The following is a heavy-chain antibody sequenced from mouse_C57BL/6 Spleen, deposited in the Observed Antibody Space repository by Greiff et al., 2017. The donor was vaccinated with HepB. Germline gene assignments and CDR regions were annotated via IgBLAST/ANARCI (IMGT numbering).Heavy chain of an antibody. D-gene: IGHD1-2*01. J-gene: IGHJ3*01. V-gene: IGHV14-4*01. CDR2: IDPENGDT. CDR1: GFNIKDDY. Sequence: VQLQQSGAELVRPGASVKLSCTASGFNIKDDYMHWVKQRPEQGLEWIGWIDPENGDTEYASKFQGKATITADTSSNTAYLQLSSLTSEDTAVYYCTPITTEGFAYWGQGTLVTVSA. CDR3: TPITTEGFAY.